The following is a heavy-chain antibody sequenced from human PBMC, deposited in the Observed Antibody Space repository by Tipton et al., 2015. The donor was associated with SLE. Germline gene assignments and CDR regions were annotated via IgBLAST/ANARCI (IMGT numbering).Heavy chain of an antibody. Sequence: TLSLTCTVSGVSISLSYWSWIRQPPGKGLEWIGNFYDSGSTNYNPSLKSRLTISVDTSKNQFSLQLSSVTAADTAVYFCARDTGVDIDYWGQGTLVTVSS. V-gene: IGHV4-59*01. CDR2: FYDSGST. J-gene: IGHJ4*02. CDR1: GVSISLSY. D-gene: IGHD7-27*01. CDR3: ARDTGVDIDY.